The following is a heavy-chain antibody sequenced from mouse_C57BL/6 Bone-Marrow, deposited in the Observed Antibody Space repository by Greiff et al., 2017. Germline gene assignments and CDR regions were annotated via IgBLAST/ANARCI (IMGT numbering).Heavy chain of an antibody. CDR3: TTFIYYGSSFCAY. Sequence: VQLQQSGAELVRPGASVKLSCTASGFNIKDDYMHWVKQRPEQGLEWIGWIDPENGDTEYASKCQGKATITADTSSNTSYLQLSSLTSEDTAVYYCTTFIYYGSSFCAYWGQGTLVTVSA. J-gene: IGHJ3*01. CDR2: IDPENGDT. D-gene: IGHD1-1*01. V-gene: IGHV14-4*01. CDR1: GFNIKDDY.